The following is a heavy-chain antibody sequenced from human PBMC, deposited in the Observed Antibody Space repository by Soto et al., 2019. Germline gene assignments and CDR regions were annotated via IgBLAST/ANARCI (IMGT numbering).Heavy chain of an antibody. CDR2: IYYSGSI. Sequence: PSETLSLTCTVSGDSISSYYWSWIRQPPGKGLEWIGYIYYSGSINYNPSLKSRVTISVDTSKKQFSLRLSSVTAADTAVYYCARGDYSSGWYYFDYWGQGTLVTVSS. D-gene: IGHD6-19*01. J-gene: IGHJ4*02. CDR3: ARGDYSSGWYYFDY. V-gene: IGHV4-59*01. CDR1: GDSISSYY.